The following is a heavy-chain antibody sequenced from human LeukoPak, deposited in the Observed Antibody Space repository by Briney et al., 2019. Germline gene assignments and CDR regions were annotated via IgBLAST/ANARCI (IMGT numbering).Heavy chain of an antibody. CDR2: IYHIGTT. Sequence: PSETLSLTCTVSGGSISSHYWSWIRQPPGKGLEWIGYIYHIGTTNYNPSLKSRVTISVDTSKNQFSLRLTSVTAGDTAVYYCARQNPAAGQGLDYWGQGTLVTVSS. D-gene: IGHD6-13*01. CDR3: ARQNPAAGQGLDY. CDR1: GGSISSHY. V-gene: IGHV4-59*08. J-gene: IGHJ4*02.